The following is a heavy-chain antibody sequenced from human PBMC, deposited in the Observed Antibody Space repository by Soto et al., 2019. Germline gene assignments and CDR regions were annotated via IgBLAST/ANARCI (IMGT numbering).Heavy chain of an antibody. Sequence: PSETLSLTCSVSGGSINSYWWSWIRQPAGKGLEWIGRVYSSGTTDYNPSLNSRATISVDTSKNQFSLKLSSVTAADTAVYYCARDIGTSRFDPWGQGTLVTVSS. CDR3: ARDIGTSRFDP. D-gene: IGHD1-1*01. CDR1: GGSINSYW. CDR2: VYSSGTT. V-gene: IGHV4-4*07. J-gene: IGHJ5*02.